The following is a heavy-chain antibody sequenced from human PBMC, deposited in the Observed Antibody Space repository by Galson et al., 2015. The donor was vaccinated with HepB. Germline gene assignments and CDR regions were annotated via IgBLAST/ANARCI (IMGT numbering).Heavy chain of an antibody. CDR1: GYTFTSYG. D-gene: IGHD6-6*01. V-gene: IGHV1-18*04. Sequence: SVKASCKASGYTFTSYGISWVRQAPGQGLEWMGWISAYNGNTNYAQKLQGRVTMTTDTSTSTAYMELRSLRSDDTAVYYCAHSSSGLWFDPWGQGTLVTVSS. CDR2: ISAYNGNT. J-gene: IGHJ5*02. CDR3: AHSSSGLWFDP.